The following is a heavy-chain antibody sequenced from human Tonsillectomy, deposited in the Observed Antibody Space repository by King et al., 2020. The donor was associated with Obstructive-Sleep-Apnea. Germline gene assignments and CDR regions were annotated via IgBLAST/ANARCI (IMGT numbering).Heavy chain of an antibody. Sequence: QLQESGPGLVKPSETLSLTCTVSGGAISSYYWSWMRRHPREGLDWIWYIYYSVSTNYNPSLKSRVTISVDTSKNQFSLKLSSVTAADTAVYYCARDQVAAATIPSVGMDVWGQGTTVTVSS. CDR1: GGAISSYY. V-gene: IGHV4-59*01. CDR3: ARDQVAAATIPSVGMDV. J-gene: IGHJ6*02. D-gene: IGHD6-13*01. CDR2: IYYSVST.